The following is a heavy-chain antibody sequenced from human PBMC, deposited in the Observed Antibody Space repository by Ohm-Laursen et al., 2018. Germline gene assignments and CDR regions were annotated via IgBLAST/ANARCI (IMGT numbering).Heavy chain of an antibody. CDR1: GFTFSSYW. J-gene: IGHJ4*02. CDR3: IAAMEDY. Sequence: GSLRLSCTASGFTFSSYWMSWVRQAPGKGLEWVANIKQDGSEKYYVDSVKGRFTISRDYAKNSLYLQMNSLRSEDTAVYYCIAAMEDYWGQGTLVTVSS. V-gene: IGHV3-7*03. CDR2: IKQDGSEK. D-gene: IGHD5-18*01.